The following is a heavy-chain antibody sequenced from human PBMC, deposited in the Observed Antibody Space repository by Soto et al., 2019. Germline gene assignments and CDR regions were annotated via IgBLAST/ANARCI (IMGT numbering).Heavy chain of an antibody. Sequence: GGSLRLSCAASGFTFSSYAMSWVRQAPGKGLEWVSAISGSGGSTYYADSVKGRFTISRDNSKNTLYLQMNSLRAEDTAVYYCAKGIHGGWNDGKAFDIWGQGTMVTVSS. CDR3: AKGIHGGWNDGKAFDI. V-gene: IGHV3-23*01. CDR1: GFTFSSYA. D-gene: IGHD1-1*01. J-gene: IGHJ3*02. CDR2: ISGSGGST.